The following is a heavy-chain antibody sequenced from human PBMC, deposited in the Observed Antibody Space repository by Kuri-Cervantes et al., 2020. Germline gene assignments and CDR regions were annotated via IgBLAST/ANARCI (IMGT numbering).Heavy chain of an antibody. V-gene: IGHV3-21*04. CDR2: ISSSGSTI. J-gene: IGHJ3*02. Sequence: GESLKISCAASGFTFSSYSMNWVRQAPGKGLEWVSSISSSGSTIYYADSVKGRFTISRDNAKNSLYLQMNSLRAEDTAVYYCARVGQWLDRNDAFDIWGQGTMVTVSS. CDR3: ARVGQWLDRNDAFDI. D-gene: IGHD6-19*01. CDR1: GFTFSSYS.